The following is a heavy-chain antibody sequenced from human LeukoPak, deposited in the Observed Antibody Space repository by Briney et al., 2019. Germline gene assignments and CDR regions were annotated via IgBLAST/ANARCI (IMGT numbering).Heavy chain of an antibody. J-gene: IGHJ6*02. CDR3: ARDIALPPTYYDFWSGSSYYYYYYGMDV. CDR2: ISYDGSNK. Sequence: PGRSLRLSCAASGFTFSSYAMHWVRQAPGKGLEWVAVISYDGSNKYYADSVKGRFTISRDNSKNTLYLQMNSLRAEDTAVYYCARDIALPPTYYDFWSGSSYYYYYYGMDVWGQGTTVTVSS. V-gene: IGHV3-30*04. D-gene: IGHD3-3*01. CDR1: GFTFSSYA.